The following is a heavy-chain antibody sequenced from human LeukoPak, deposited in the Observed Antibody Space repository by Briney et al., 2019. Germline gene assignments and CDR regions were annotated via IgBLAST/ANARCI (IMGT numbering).Heavy chain of an antibody. CDR3: ARDPNPVAGVNFDY. CDR1: GFTFSTYN. CDR2: IVSTSSLM. J-gene: IGHJ4*02. V-gene: IGHV3-21*01. Sequence: GGSLRLSCVASGFTFSTYNMNWVRQAPGKGLEWVSSIVSTSSLMSYSDSVKGRFTISRDNAKNSVYLQMNSLRDEDTAVYYCARDPNPVAGVNFDYWGQGSLVTVSS. D-gene: IGHD3-16*01.